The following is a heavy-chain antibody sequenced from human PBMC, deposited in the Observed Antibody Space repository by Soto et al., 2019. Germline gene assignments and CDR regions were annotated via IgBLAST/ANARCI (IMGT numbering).Heavy chain of an antibody. D-gene: IGHD1-26*01. CDR1: GFTFSSYA. CDR3: ARRGSGSYYDY. CDR2: ISGSGDST. J-gene: IGHJ4*02. V-gene: IGHV3-23*01. Sequence: EVPLLESGGGLVQPGGSLRLSCAASGFTFSSYAMSWVRQAPGKGLEWVSAISGSGDSTYYADSVKGRFTISRDNSKNTLYLQMTSLRAEDTAKYYCARRGSGSYYDYWGQGTLVTVSS.